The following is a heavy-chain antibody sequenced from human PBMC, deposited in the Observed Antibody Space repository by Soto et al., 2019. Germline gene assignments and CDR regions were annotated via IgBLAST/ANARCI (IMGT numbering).Heavy chain of an antibody. D-gene: IGHD2-8*02. J-gene: IGHJ4*02. CDR1: GGTFSSYV. CDR2: IIPIFGTT. Sequence: QVQLVQSGAEVKKPGSSVKVSCKASGGTFSSYVISWVRQAPGQGLDWMGGIIPIFGTTNYAQKFQGRVTITADESTSTVYMELNNLRSEDRAVYYCAIEKEVTVTGGGDYWGQGTLVTVSS. V-gene: IGHV1-69*01. CDR3: AIEKEVTVTGGGDY.